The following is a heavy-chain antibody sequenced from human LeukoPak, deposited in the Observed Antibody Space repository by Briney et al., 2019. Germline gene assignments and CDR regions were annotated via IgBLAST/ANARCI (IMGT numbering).Heavy chain of an antibody. CDR2: IYPGDSDT. D-gene: IGHD1-26*01. CDR3: AKPRQYSGSPYSFDI. V-gene: IGHV5-51*01. CDR1: GYSFTSYW. J-gene: IGHJ3*02. Sequence: GESLKISCKGSGYSFTSYWIGWVRQMPGKGLGWLGIIYPGDSDTRYSPSFEGQVTISADKSISTAYLQRSSLKASDTAIYYCAKPRQYSGSPYSFDIWGQGTMVTVSS.